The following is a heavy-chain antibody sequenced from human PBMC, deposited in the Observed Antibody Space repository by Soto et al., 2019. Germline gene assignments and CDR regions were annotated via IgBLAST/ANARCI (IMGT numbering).Heavy chain of an antibody. D-gene: IGHD6-13*01. CDR1: GFTFSSYG. V-gene: IGHV3-33*01. CDR2: IWYDGSNK. CDR3: ARVDELQQLGKYDFEMDD. J-gene: IGHJ6*02. Sequence: QVQLVESGGGVVQPGRSLRLSCAASGFTFSSYGMHWVRQAPGKGLEWVAVIWYDGSNKYYADSVKGRFTISRDNSNNTLYLQSTSLRFEETAVYYCARVDELQQLGKYDFEMDDGGQGT.